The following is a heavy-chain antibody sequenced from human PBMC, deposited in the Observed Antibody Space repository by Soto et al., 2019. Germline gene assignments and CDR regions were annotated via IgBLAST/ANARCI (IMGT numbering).Heavy chain of an antibody. Sequence: SQTLSLTCSIYSGSLSGYYWSWIRQPPGKGLEWIGEISQSGNTNYSPSLKSRVAISIDTSKKQFSLNLASVSAADTAVYYCARSPKGSGSSQTRPDFWGQGTLVTVSS. V-gene: IGHV4-34*01. CDR1: SGSLSGYY. CDR2: ISQSGNT. D-gene: IGHD6-6*01. CDR3: ARSPKGSGSSQTRPDF. J-gene: IGHJ4*02.